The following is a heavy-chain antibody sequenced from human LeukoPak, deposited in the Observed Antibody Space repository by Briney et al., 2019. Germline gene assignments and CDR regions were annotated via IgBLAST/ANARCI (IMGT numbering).Heavy chain of an antibody. J-gene: IGHJ4*02. V-gene: IGHV4-39*01. CDR3: ARHRTIFGVVIDYFDY. Sequence: SETLSLTCTVSGGSISSSSYYWGWIRQPPGKGLEWIGTIYYSGSTYYNPSLKNRVTISVDTSKNQFSLKLSSVTAADTAVYYCARHRTIFGVVIDYFDYWGQGTLVTVSS. D-gene: IGHD3-3*01. CDR2: IYYSGST. CDR1: GGSISSSSYY.